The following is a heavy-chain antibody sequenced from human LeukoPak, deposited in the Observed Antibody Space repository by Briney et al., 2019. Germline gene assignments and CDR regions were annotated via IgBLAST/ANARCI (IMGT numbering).Heavy chain of an antibody. CDR1: GGSISSGSYY. CDR3: ARDLRSGRAFDY. CDR2: IYTSGST. J-gene: IGHJ4*02. Sequence: PSETLSLTCTVSGGSISSGSYYWSWIRQPAGKGLEWIGRIYTSGSTNYNPSLKSRVTISVDTSKNQFSLKLSSVTAADTAVYYCARDLRSGRAFDYWGQGTLVTVSS. V-gene: IGHV4-61*02. D-gene: IGHD2-15*01.